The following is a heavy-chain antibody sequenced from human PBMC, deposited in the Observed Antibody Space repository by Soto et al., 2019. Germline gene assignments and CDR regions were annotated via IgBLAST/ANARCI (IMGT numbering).Heavy chain of an antibody. J-gene: IGHJ4*02. V-gene: IGHV3-21*01. CDR1: GFTFSSYS. CDR2: ISSSSSYI. D-gene: IGHD6-19*01. Sequence: PGGSLRLSCAASGFTFSSYSMNWVRQAPGKGLEWVSSISSSSSYIYYADSVKGRFTISRDNAKNSLYLQMNSLRAEDTAVYYCARDPRIAVAGTGVVWGQGTLVTVSS. CDR3: ARDPRIAVAGTGVV.